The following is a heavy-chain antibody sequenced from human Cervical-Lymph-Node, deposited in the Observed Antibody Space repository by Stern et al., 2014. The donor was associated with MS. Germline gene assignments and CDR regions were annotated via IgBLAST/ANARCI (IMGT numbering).Heavy chain of an antibody. Sequence: QVQLQASGPGLVKPSGTLSLTCAVSGGSISSSNWRSWVRQPPGKGLEWIGEIYHSGTTNYNPSLKSRVTISVDKSKTQFSLKLSSVTAADTAVYYCARGSGRVGATREGWFDPWGQGTLVTVSS. D-gene: IGHD1-26*01. CDR1: GGSISSSNW. J-gene: IGHJ5*02. CDR2: IYHSGTT. V-gene: IGHV4-4*02. CDR3: ARGSGRVGATREGWFDP.